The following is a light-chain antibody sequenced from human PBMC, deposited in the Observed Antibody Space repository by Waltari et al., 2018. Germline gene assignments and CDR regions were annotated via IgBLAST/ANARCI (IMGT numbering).Light chain of an antibody. CDR2: AGS. V-gene: IGKV1-NL1*01. Sequence: DIQMTQSPSYLSAYVGDRVNITRRASENIKNALAGYHPKTGKAPKPLVYAGSKMERGVPSKCSSSGSGAEYSLTTSDLQLDEFATEYCHQNYTTPSVTFGQGTRVEIK. CDR3: HQNYTTPSVT. CDR1: ENIKNA. J-gene: IGKJ5*01.